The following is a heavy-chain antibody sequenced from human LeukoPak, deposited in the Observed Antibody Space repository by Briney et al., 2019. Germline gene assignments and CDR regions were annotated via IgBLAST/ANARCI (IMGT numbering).Heavy chain of an antibody. CDR3: ARTPRYYFDY. CDR2: INHSGST. J-gene: IGHJ4*02. Sequence: SETLSLTCAVYGGSFSGYYWSWIRQPPGKGLEWIGEINHSGSTNYNPSLKSRVTISVDTSKTQFSLKLSSVTAADTAVYYCARTPRYYFDYWGQGTLVTVSS. CDR1: GGSFSGYY. V-gene: IGHV4-34*01.